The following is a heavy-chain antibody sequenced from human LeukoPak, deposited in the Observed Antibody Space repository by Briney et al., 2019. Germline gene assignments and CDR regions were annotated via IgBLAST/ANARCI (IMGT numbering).Heavy chain of an antibody. Sequence: SVKVSCKASGGTFSSYAISWVRQAPGQGLEWMGRIIPILGIANYAQKFQGRVTITADKSTSTAYMELSSLRSEDTAVYYCARVAVPLGTAMVEAAFDIWGQGTMVTVSS. CDR3: ARVAVPLGTAMVEAAFDI. V-gene: IGHV1-69*04. CDR1: GGTFSSYA. CDR2: IIPILGIA. J-gene: IGHJ3*02. D-gene: IGHD5-18*01.